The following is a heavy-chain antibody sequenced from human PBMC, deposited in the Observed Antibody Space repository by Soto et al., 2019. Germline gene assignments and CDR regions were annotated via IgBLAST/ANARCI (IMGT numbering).Heavy chain of an antibody. CDR1: GFNFSSFA. CDR3: ARERDSSSWYIDAFDI. V-gene: IGHV3-30-3*01. J-gene: IGHJ3*02. D-gene: IGHD6-13*01. CDR2: ISYDGSNK. Sequence: PGGSQSLSYAASGFNFSSFAMHWVRQKQGKGLEWVAVISYDGSNKYYADSVKGRFTISRDNSKNTLYLQMNSLRAEDTAVYYCARERDSSSWYIDAFDIWGQGTMVTVSS.